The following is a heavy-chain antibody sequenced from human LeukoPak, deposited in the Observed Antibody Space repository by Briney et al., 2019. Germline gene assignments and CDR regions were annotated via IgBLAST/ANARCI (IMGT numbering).Heavy chain of an antibody. Sequence: SGPTLVKPTQTLTLTCTFSGFSLSTSGVGVGWIRQPPGKALEWLALIYWDDDKRYSPSLKSRLTITKDTSKNQVVLTMTNMDPVDTATYYCAHYSYYDRSGYYLDYWGQGSLVTVSS. CDR1: GFSLSTSGVG. V-gene: IGHV2-5*02. D-gene: IGHD3-22*01. CDR3: AHYSYYDRSGYYLDY. J-gene: IGHJ4*02. CDR2: IYWDDDK.